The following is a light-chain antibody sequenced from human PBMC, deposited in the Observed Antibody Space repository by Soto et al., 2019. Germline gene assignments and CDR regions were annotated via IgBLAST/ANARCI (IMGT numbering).Light chain of an antibody. Sequence: QSVLTQPPSASGTPGQSVTISCSGSGSNIGSKSAYWYQQLPGTAPKLLIYRNNQRPSGVPDRFSGSKSGTSASLAISGLQSEDEADYYCATWDDSLKGWVFRGGTKLTVL. CDR3: ATWDDSLKGWV. J-gene: IGLJ3*02. CDR2: RNN. V-gene: IGLV1-44*01. CDR1: GSNIGSKS.